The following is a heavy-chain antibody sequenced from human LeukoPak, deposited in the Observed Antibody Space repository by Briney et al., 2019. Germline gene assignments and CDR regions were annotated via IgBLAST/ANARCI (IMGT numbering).Heavy chain of an antibody. CDR3: AGGHYDSSGYYYVGYFDY. CDR1: GYTFTSYD. D-gene: IGHD3-22*01. J-gene: IGHJ4*02. V-gene: IGHV1-8*03. CDR2: LNPNSGNT. Sequence: GASVKVSCKASGYTFTSYDINWVRQATGQGLEWMGWLNPNSGNTGYAQKFQGRVTITRNTSINTAYMELSSLRSEDTAVYYCAGGHYDSSGYYYVGYFDYWGQGTLVTVSS.